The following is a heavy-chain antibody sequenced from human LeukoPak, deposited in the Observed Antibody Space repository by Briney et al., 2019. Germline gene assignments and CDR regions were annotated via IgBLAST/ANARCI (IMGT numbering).Heavy chain of an antibody. V-gene: IGHV3-23*01. CDR1: GFTFSSYA. J-gene: IGHJ5*02. CDR2: ISGSGGST. CDR3: AKVTPDDILTGSLADP. D-gene: IGHD3-9*01. Sequence: PGGSLRLSCAASGFTFSSYAVSWVRQAPGKGLEWVSAISGSGGSTYYADSVKGRFTISRDNSKNTLYLQMNSLRAEDTAVYYCAKVTPDDILTGSLADPWGQGTLVTVSS.